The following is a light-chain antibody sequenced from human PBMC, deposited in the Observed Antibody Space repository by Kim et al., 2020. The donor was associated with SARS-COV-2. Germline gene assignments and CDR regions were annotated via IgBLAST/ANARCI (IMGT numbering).Light chain of an antibody. CDR3: QQSYTPPYT. CDR1: QTILTY. V-gene: IGKV1-39*01. Sequence: DIQMTQSPSSLSAPVGDTVNITCLASQTILTYLNWYQQKSGTAPKLLIYAASGLHTGVPSRFTGSGSGTHFTLSIGSLQPEDFALYYCQQSYTPPYTFGQRTKLEI. J-gene: IGKJ2*01. CDR2: AAS.